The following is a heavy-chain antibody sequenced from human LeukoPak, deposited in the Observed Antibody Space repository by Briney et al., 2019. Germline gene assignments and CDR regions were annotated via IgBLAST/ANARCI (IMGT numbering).Heavy chain of an antibody. CDR1: GGSISSGSYY. CDR3: ARDMGYCGGNCYFVPDV. V-gene: IGHV4-61*02. Sequence: SQTLSLTCTVSGGSISSGSYYWSWLRQPAGKGLEWIGCIYTSGRTNSNPSLNRRVTISVDTSKNQFSLKLSSVTAADTAVYYCARDMGYCGGNCYFVPDVWGEGTTVTVSS. CDR2: IYTSGRT. D-gene: IGHD2-21*02. J-gene: IGHJ6*04.